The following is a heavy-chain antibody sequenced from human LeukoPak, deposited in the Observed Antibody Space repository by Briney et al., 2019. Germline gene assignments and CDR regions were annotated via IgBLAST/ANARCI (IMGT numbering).Heavy chain of an antibody. CDR2: IYWDDDK. Sequence: SGPTLVKPTQTLTLTCTFSGFSLSTSGVGVGWIRQPPGKALEWLALIYWDDDKRYSPSLKSRLTITKDTSKNQAVLTMTNMDPVDTATYYCARSTQLPSPSGFDPWGQGTLVTVSS. D-gene: IGHD2-2*01. CDR3: ARSTQLPSPSGFDP. V-gene: IGHV2-5*02. J-gene: IGHJ5*02. CDR1: GFSLSTSGVG.